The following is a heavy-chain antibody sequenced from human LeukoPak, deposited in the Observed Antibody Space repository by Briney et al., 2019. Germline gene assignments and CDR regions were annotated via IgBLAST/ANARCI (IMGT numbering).Heavy chain of an antibody. CDR1: GGTFRNYV. Sequence: SVKVSCKASGGTFRNYVITWVRQAPGQGLEWMGRIIPIFGTPSYAQKLQGRVTITADESTSTAYMGLSSLRSEDTAVYYCARSRAGDFWSGHSFDYWGQGTLVTVSS. D-gene: IGHD3-3*01. CDR3: ARSRAGDFWSGHSFDY. J-gene: IGHJ4*02. CDR2: IIPIFGTP. V-gene: IGHV1-69*01.